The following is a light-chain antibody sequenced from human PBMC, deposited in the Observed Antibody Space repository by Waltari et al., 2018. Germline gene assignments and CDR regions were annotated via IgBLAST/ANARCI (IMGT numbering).Light chain of an antibody. CDR1: TSHALGYNN. Sequence: QSALTQPASVSGSPGQSITNSCTGTTSHALGYNNVTSYHQHPAKAPKLMIYDVTNRPSGVSNRFSGSKSGNTASLTISGLQAEDEADYYCSSYTSSGTGVLFGGGTKLSVL. V-gene: IGLV2-14*03. J-gene: IGLJ2*01. CDR3: SSYTSSGTGVL. CDR2: DVT.